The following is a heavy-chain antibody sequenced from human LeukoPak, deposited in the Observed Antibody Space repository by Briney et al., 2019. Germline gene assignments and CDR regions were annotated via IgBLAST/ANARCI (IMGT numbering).Heavy chain of an antibody. D-gene: IGHD3-22*01. Sequence: GGSLRLSCAASGFTFSSYAMHWVCQAPGKGLEWVAVISYDGSNKYYADSVKGRFTISRDNSKNTLYLQMNSLRAEDTAVYYCARAMYHYYDSSGYYRTLDYWGQGTQVTVSS. CDR3: ARAMYHYYDSSGYYRTLDY. CDR1: GFTFSSYA. V-gene: IGHV3-30*04. J-gene: IGHJ4*02. CDR2: ISYDGSNK.